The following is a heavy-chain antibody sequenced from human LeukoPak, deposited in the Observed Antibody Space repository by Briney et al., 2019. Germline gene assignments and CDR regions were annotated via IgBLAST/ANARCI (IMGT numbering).Heavy chain of an antibody. J-gene: IGHJ4*02. CDR2: ISGPGDHT. Sequence: GGSLRLSCAASGFTFSRYAMTWVRQTPGKGLEWVSSISGPGDHTYYADSVKGRFTISRDNSENALYLQMNSLRADDTAVYYCAKDRITIFGVVMDQWGQGTLVTVSS. CDR1: GFTFSRYA. V-gene: IGHV3-23*01. CDR3: AKDRITIFGVVMDQ. D-gene: IGHD3-3*01.